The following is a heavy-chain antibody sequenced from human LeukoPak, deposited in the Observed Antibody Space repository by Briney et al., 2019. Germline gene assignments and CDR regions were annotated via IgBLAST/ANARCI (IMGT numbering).Heavy chain of an antibody. CDR3: AKDDSGGYFPDF. V-gene: IGHV3-23*01. D-gene: IGHD3-22*01. J-gene: IGHJ4*02. Sequence: GGSLRLSCAASGFTFSDCAMTWVRQAPGKGLEWVSAIGADADSAYYADSVKGRLTISRDDSKNTLYLQMNSLRAEDTALYYCAKDDSGGYFPDFWGRGTLVTVSS. CDR1: GFTFSDCA. CDR2: IGADADSA.